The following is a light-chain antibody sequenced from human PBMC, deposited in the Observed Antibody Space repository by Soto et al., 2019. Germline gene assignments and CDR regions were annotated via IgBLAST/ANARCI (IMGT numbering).Light chain of an antibody. Sequence: EIVLTPSPGTLSLSPGERATLSCRASQSVSSSYLAWYQQKPGQAPRLLIYGASSRATGIPDRFSGSGSGTDLTLTSIGLEDDDVEVYYCRQYGSRAQTFGQGTKVDI. V-gene: IGKV3-20*01. CDR1: QSVSSSY. CDR3: RQYGSRAQT. CDR2: GAS. J-gene: IGKJ1*01.